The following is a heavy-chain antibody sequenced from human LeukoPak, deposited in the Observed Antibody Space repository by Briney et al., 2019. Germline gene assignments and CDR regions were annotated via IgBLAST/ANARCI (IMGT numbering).Heavy chain of an antibody. Sequence: ASLKVSCKASGYTFSSYGISWVRQAPGQGLEWMGWISAYNGNTNFAQEFQDRVTMTTDTSTSTASMELRSLRSDDTAVYYRARDQGIYNHRIIDSWGQGTLVTVSS. J-gene: IGHJ4*02. CDR1: GYTFSSYG. CDR2: ISAYNGNT. CDR3: ARDQGIYNHRIIDS. V-gene: IGHV1-18*01. D-gene: IGHD5-12*01.